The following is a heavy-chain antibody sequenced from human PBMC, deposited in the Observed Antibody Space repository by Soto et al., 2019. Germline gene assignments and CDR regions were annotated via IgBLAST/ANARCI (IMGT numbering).Heavy chain of an antibody. CDR2: INAGNGNT. D-gene: IGHD2-2*01. Sequence: ASVKVSCKASGYTFTSYAMHWVRQAPGQRLEWMGWINAGNGNTKYSQKFQGRVTITRDTSASTAYMELSSLRSEDTAVYYCAREQIVVVPAAMDYWGQGTLVTVSS. J-gene: IGHJ4*02. CDR1: GYTFTSYA. CDR3: AREQIVVVPAAMDY. V-gene: IGHV1-3*01.